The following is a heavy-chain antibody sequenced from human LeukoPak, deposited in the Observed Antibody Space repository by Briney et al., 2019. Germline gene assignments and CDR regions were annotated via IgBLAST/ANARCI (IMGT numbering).Heavy chain of an antibody. Sequence: ASETLSLTCTVSGGSISSYYWSWIRQPPGKGLEWIGYMYYSGSTNYNPSTNYNPSLKSRVTISVDTSKNQFSLKLSSVTAADTALYYCARVAVVHYDSSGYYYAGAFDIWGQGTMVTVSS. CDR3: ARVAVVHYDSSGYYYAGAFDI. J-gene: IGHJ3*02. CDR1: GGSISSYY. D-gene: IGHD3-22*01. CDR2: MYYSGST. V-gene: IGHV4-59*12.